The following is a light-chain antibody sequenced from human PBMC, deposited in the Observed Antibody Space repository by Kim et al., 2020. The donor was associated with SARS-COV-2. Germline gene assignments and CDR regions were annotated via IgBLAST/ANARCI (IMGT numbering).Light chain of an antibody. CDR3: CSYAGSYTWV. CDR2: DVS. J-gene: IGLJ3*02. V-gene: IGLV2-11*03. Sequence: GQSVTLSCTGTRSDVGGYNYVSWYQQHPGKAPKLMIYDVSKRPSGVPDRFSASKSGNTASLTISGLLTEDEADYYCCSYAGSYTWVFGGGTQLTVL. CDR1: RSDVGGYNY.